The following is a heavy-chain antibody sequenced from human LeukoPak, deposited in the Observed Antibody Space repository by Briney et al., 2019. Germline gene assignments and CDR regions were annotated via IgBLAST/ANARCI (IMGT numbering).Heavy chain of an antibody. CDR3: ARVSYDSSGYYGDY. D-gene: IGHD3-22*01. J-gene: IGHJ4*02. V-gene: IGHV4-61*02. Sequence: TLSPTCTVSGGSISSGSYYWSWIRQPAGKGLEWIGRIYTSGSTNYNPSLKSRVTISVDTSKNQFSLKLSSVTAADTAVYYCARVSYDSSGYYGDYWGQGTLVTVSS. CDR1: GGSISSGSYY. CDR2: IYTSGST.